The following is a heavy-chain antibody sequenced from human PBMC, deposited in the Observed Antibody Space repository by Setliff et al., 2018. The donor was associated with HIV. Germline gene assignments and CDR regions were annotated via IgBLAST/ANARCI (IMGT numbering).Heavy chain of an antibody. CDR2: ISGSADST. D-gene: IGHD3-22*01. Sequence: GGSLRLSCAASGFTFSSYEMNWVRQAPGKGLEWVSAISGSADSTYYAHSVRGRFTISRDNSKNTLYLQMNSLRAEDTAVYYCVKGFPRRYLDSSGYYYFDYWGLGTLVTVSS. CDR1: GFTFSSYE. J-gene: IGHJ4*02. CDR3: VKGFPRRYLDSSGYYYFDY. V-gene: IGHV3-23*01.